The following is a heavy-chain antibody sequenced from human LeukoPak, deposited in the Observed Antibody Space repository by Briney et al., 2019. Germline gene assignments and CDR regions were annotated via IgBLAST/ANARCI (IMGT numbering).Heavy chain of an antibody. V-gene: IGHV3-49*04. D-gene: IGHD2-15*01. CDR1: GFTFGDFA. CDR2: GRAKAYGATK. Sequence: GGSLRLSCSAPGFTFGDFAMTWVRQAPGKGLEGVGIGRAKAYGATKEYAASVKGRFTISRDDSKSVAYLQMDNLKTEDTGIYYCTRGSGRFEYWGQGTRVTVSS. CDR3: TRGSGRFEY. J-gene: IGHJ4*02.